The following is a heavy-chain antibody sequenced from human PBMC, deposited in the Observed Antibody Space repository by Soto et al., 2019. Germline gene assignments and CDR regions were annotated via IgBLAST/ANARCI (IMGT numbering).Heavy chain of an antibody. J-gene: IGHJ5*02. D-gene: IGHD1-1*01. CDR3: VRFGTVAGFDP. CDR2: IGASSTYM. V-gene: IGHV3-21*01. CDR1: GFTFSTCT. Sequence: EVQLVESGGGLVKPGGSLRLSCAASGFTFSTCTMNWVRQAPGKGLEWVSSIGASSTYMFYADSVKGRFAISRDNAKNSLYLQMNSMRAEDTAVYYCVRFGTVAGFDPWGQRTLVTVSS.